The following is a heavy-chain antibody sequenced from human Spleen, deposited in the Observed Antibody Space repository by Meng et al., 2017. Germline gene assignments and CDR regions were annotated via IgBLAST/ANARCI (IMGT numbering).Heavy chain of an antibody. CDR3: AKVPGVYDSSGYDPYYYYYGMDV. CDR1: GFRFDDYG. V-gene: IGHV3-23*01. D-gene: IGHD3-22*01. J-gene: IGHJ6*01. CDR2: ISGSGGST. Sequence: GESLKISCAASGFRFDDYGMSWVRQGPGKGLEWVSAISGSGGSTYYADSVKGRFTISRDNSKNTLYLQMNSLRAEDTAVYYCAKVPGVYDSSGYDPYYYYYGMDVWGQGNTV.